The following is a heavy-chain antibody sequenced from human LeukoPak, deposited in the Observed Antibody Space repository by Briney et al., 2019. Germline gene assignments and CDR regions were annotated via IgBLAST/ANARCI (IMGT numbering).Heavy chain of an antibody. J-gene: IGHJ4*02. Sequence: GASVKVSCKACGYTFTSYYMHWVRQAPGQGLEWMGIINPSGGSTSYAQKFQGRVTMTRDTSTGTVYMELSSLRSEDTAVYYCARGIADDYVWGSYRYTFDYRGQGTLVTVSS. CDR1: GYTFTSYY. V-gene: IGHV1-46*01. D-gene: IGHD3-16*02. CDR3: ARGIADDYVWGSYRYTFDY. CDR2: INPSGGST.